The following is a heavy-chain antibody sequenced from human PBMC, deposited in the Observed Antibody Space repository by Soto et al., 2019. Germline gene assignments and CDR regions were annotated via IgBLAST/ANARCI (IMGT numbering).Heavy chain of an antibody. CDR3: ARGVTYYYYYMDV. CDR1: GGSISSYY. D-gene: IGHD4-4*01. Sequence: SETLSLTCTVSGGSISSYYWSWIRQPPGKGLEWIGYIYYSGSTNYNPSLKSRVTISVDTSKNQFSLKLSSVTAADTAVYYCARGVTYYYYYMDVWGKGTTVTVSS. CDR2: IYYSGST. J-gene: IGHJ6*03. V-gene: IGHV4-59*08.